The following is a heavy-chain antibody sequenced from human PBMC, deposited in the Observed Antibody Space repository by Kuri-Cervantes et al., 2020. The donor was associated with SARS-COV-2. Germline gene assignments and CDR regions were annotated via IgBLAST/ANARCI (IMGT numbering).Heavy chain of an antibody. CDR2: ISYDGSNK. J-gene: IGHJ3*02. Sequence: GGSLRLSCAASGFILSSYGMHWVRQAPGKGLEWVAVISYDGSNKYYADSVKGRFTISRDNSKNTLYLQMNSLRAEDTAVYYCARDLDYDFWSGYYSAFDIWGQGTMVTVSS. CDR1: GFILSSYG. D-gene: IGHD3-3*01. V-gene: IGHV3-30*19. CDR3: ARDLDYDFWSGYYSAFDI.